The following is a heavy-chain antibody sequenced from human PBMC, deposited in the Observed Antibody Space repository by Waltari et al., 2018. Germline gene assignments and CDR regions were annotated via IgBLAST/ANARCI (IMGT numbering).Heavy chain of an antibody. CDR1: GYRFTDYY. D-gene: IGHD3-10*01. Sequence: EVQLLQSGTELKKPGSTVKISCQVSGYRFTDYYIHWVQQAPEKGPQWMGLVDPEDGETIYAERFQGRVTITADTSTETAFMELGSLTSDDTAVYYCVTALGDRSSASRPFDVWGLGTLITVSS. CDR2: VDPEDGET. CDR3: VTALGDRSSASRPFDV. J-gene: IGHJ3*01. V-gene: IGHV1-69-2*01.